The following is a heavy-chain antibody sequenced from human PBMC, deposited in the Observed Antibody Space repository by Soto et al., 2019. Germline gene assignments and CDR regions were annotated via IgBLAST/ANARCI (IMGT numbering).Heavy chain of an antibody. CDR1: GFPFREFG. J-gene: IGHJ4*02. CDR2: ISYDGSD. D-gene: IGHD1-1*01. V-gene: IGHV3-33*05. Sequence: QMQLVESGGGVVQPGRSLRLSCVASGFPFREFGMHWVRQAPGKGLEWMALISYDGSDYADSVKGRFTISRDDSRDTLFLHMDNLRPDDTGVYYCARRWNYYLDFWGQGTLVAVSS. CDR3: ARRWNYYLDF.